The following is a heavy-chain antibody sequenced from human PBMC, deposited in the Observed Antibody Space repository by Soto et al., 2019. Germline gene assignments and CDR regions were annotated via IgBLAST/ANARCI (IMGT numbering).Heavy chain of an antibody. D-gene: IGHD6-19*01. CDR2: IYPNSGDT. J-gene: IGHJ4*02. Sequence: ASVKVSCKASGYSFTGYYIHWLRQAPGQGLEWMGWIYPNSGDTKSEQKFQGRLTLTRDTSITTAYMELSSLRSDDTAIYYCASLKTSGWYGLHWGQVTLCSVSS. CDR1: GYSFTGYY. CDR3: ASLKTSGWYGLH. V-gene: IGHV1-2*02.